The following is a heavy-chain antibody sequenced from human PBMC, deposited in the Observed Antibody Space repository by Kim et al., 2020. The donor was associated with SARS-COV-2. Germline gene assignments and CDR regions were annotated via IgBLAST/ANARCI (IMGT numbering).Heavy chain of an antibody. D-gene: IGHD3-9*01. CDR1: GGSVSSGSYY. CDR2: IYYSGST. V-gene: IGHV4-61*01. Sequence: SETLSLTCTVSGGSVSSGSYYWSWIRQPPGTGLEWIGYIYYSGSTNYNPSLKSPVTISVYTTKNQFSLKLSSVTAAATAVYYCARRFAGYSNWFDPWGQG. J-gene: IGHJ5*02. CDR3: ARRFAGYSNWFDP.